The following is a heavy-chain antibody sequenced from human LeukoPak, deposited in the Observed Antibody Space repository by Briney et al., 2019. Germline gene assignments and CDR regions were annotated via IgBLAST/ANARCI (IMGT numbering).Heavy chain of an antibody. CDR2: IIPIFGTA. V-gene: IGHV1-69*13. Sequence: SVKVSCKASGYTFTSYGISWVRQAPGQGLEWMGGIIPIFGTANYAQKFQGRVTITADESTSTAYMELSSLRSEDTAVYYCASHSSSWYWGQGTLVTVSS. CDR1: GYTFTSYG. J-gene: IGHJ4*02. CDR3: ASHSSSWY. D-gene: IGHD6-13*01.